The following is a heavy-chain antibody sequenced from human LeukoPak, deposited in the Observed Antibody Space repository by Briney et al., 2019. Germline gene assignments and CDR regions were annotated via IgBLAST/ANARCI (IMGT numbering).Heavy chain of an antibody. J-gene: IGHJ3*02. CDR3: ARGAYYDSSGYYPDAFDI. CDR2: IYYSGST. CDR1: GGSISSYY. D-gene: IGHD3-22*01. Sequence: PSETLSLTCTVSGGSISSYYWSWIRQPPGKGLEWIGYIYYSGSTNYYPSLKSRVTISVDTSKNQSSLKLSSVTAADTAVYYCARGAYYDSSGYYPDAFDIWGQGTMVTVSS. V-gene: IGHV4-59*08.